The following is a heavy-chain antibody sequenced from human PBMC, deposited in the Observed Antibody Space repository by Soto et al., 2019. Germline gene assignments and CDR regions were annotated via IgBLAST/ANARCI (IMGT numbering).Heavy chain of an antibody. CDR1: GGSISSGGYY. CDR2: IYYSGST. Sequence: QVQLQESGPGLVKPSQTLSLTCTVSGGSISSGGYYWSWIRQHPGKGLEWIGYIYYSGSTYNNPSPSTRVTTSVDTSQNQLSLKLSSVTAAVTAVYYCARGGITVVTKGPFDYWGQGTLVTVSS. V-gene: IGHV4-31*03. D-gene: IGHD2-15*01. CDR3: ARGGITVVTKGPFDY. J-gene: IGHJ4*02.